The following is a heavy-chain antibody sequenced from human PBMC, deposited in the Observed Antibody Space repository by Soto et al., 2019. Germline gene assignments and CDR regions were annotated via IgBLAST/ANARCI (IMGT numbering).Heavy chain of an antibody. CDR1: GYTLTSFA. J-gene: IGHJ4*02. V-gene: IGHV1-3*01. Sequence: QVQLVQSGAEVKKPGASVKVSCKVFGYTLTSFARLWGSRAPGEGLEWMGWINADNGNTKYSQKFQGRVTITRETSASTAYMEMSSLRSEDTAVYYCARGLNGYLHYFDYWGQGTLVTVSS. CDR2: INADNGNT. CDR3: ARGLNGYLHYFDY. D-gene: IGHD5-18*01.